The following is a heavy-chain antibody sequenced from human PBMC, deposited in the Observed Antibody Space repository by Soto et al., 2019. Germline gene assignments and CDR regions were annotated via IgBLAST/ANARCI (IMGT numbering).Heavy chain of an antibody. V-gene: IGHV1-18*01. J-gene: IGHJ4*02. D-gene: IGHD6-13*01. CDR1: GYTFTSYG. CDR2: ISAYNRNT. Sequence: QVQLVQSGAEVKKPGASVKVSCKASGYTFTSYGLSWVRQAPGQGLEWMGWISAYNRNTNYAQKLQGRVTMTTDTSRSTAYMELRGLGSDDTAVYYCARVIASAADFDYWGQGTLVTVSS. CDR3: ARVIASAADFDY.